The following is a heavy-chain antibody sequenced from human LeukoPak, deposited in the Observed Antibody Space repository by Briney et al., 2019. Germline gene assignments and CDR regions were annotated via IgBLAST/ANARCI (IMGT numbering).Heavy chain of an antibody. D-gene: IGHD1-26*01. V-gene: IGHV3-7*01. Sequence: PGGSLRLSCAASGFTFSSYWMSWVRQAPGKGLEWVANIKQDGSEKYYVDSVKGRFTISRDNAKNSLYLQMNSLRAEDTAVYYCARGGGGGYYIDAFDIWGQGTMVTVSS. CDR2: IKQDGSEK. J-gene: IGHJ3*02. CDR1: GFTFSSYW. CDR3: ARGGGGGYYIDAFDI.